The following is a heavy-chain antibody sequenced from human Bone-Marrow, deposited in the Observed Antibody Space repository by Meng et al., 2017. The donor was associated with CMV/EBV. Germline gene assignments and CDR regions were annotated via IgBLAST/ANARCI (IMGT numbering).Heavy chain of an antibody. CDR3: AHSGRSITIFGVVLNPLGSSFAY. Sequence: SGPTLVKPTQTLTLTCTFSGFSLSTSGVGVGWIRQPPGKALEWLALIYWNDDKRYSPSLKNRLTITKDTSKNQVVLTMTNMDPVDTATYYCAHSGRSITIFGVVLNPLGSSFAYWGQGTLVTVSS. D-gene: IGHD3-3*01. CDR2: IYWNDDK. CDR1: GFSLSTSGVG. V-gene: IGHV2-5*01. J-gene: IGHJ4*02.